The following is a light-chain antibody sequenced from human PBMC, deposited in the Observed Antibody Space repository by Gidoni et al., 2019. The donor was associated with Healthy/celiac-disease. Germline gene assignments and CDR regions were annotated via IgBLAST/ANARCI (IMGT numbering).Light chain of an antibody. CDR2: LGS. V-gene: IGKV2-28*01. CDR3: MQALQTPMYT. Sequence: DIVMTHSPLSLPVTPGEPASISCRSSQSLLHSNGYNYLDWYLQKPGQSPQLLIYLGSNRASGVPDRFSGSGSGTDFTLKIRRVEAEDVGVYYCMQALQTPMYTFGQGTKLEIK. CDR1: QSLLHSNGYNY. J-gene: IGKJ2*01.